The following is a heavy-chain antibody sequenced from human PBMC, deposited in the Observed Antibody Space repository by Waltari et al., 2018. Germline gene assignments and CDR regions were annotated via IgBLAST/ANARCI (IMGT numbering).Heavy chain of an antibody. CDR3: ARDQADGTIAYFEY. J-gene: IGHJ4*02. Sequence: EVLLVESGGDLVQPGGSLRLSCATSGISFSQYWMSWVRQSQGKGLEWVATIKHDGTDKYYVDSVKGRFTVSRDNAKSSLYLQMNSLRVEDTAIYYCARDQADGTIAYFEYWGQGTLVTVSS. CDR2: IKHDGTDK. V-gene: IGHV3-7*01. CDR1: GISFSQYW. D-gene: IGHD6-13*01.